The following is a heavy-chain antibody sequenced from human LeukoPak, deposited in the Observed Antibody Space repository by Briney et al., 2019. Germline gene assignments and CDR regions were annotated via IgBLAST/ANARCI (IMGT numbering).Heavy chain of an antibody. CDR3: ARVRSGYYGAFDY. D-gene: IGHD3-22*01. V-gene: IGHV3-53*01. CDR2: IYSGGST. Sequence: PGGSLRLSCAASGFTVSSNYMSWVRQAPGKGLEWVSVIYSGGSTYYADSVKGRFTISRDNSKNTLYLQMNSLRAEDTAVYYCARVRSGYYGAFDYWGQGTLVTVSS. J-gene: IGHJ4*02. CDR1: GFTVSSNY.